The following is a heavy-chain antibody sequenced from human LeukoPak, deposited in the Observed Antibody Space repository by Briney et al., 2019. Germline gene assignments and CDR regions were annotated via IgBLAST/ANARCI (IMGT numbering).Heavy chain of an antibody. CDR3: ARVEGNIVTTTEGYFDY. J-gene: IGHJ4*02. CDR1: RFTFGSYW. CDR2: IKQDGSEK. Sequence: GGSLRLSCAASRFTFGSYWMSWVRQAPGKGLEWVANIKQDGSEKYYVDSVKGRFTISRDNAKNSLYLQMNSLRAEDTAVYYCARVEGNIVTTTEGYFDYWGQGTLVTVSS. V-gene: IGHV3-7*01. D-gene: IGHD5-12*01.